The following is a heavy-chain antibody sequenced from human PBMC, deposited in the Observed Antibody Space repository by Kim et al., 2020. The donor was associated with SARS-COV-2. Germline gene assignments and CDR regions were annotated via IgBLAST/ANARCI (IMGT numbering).Heavy chain of an antibody. V-gene: IGHV3-23*01. Sequence: STYYADSVKGRFTISRDNSKNTLYLQMNSLRAEDTAVYYCAKDSSSWYRYWGQGPLVTVSS. CDR3: AKDSSSWYRY. D-gene: IGHD6-13*01. J-gene: IGHJ4*02. CDR2: ST.